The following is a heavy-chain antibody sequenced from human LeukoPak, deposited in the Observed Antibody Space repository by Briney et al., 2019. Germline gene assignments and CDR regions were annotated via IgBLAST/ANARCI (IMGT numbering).Heavy chain of an antibody. CDR1: GGSFSGYY. Sequence: KPSETLSLTCAVYGGSFSGYYWSWIRQPPGKGLEWIGEINHSGSTNYNPSLKSRVTISVDTSKNQFSLKLSSVTAADTAVYYCARSFKYCSSTSCHVNWFDPWGQGTLVTVSS. CDR3: ARSFKYCSSTSCHVNWFDP. CDR2: INHSGST. D-gene: IGHD2-2*01. J-gene: IGHJ5*02. V-gene: IGHV4-34*01.